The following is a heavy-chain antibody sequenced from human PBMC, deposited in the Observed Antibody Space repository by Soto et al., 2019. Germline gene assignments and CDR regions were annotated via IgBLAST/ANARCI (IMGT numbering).Heavy chain of an antibody. CDR2: ISSSTNYI. D-gene: IGHD3-10*01. Sequence: GGSLRLSCAASGFTFSSYSMNWVRQAPGKGLEWVSSISSSTNYIYYADSVKGRFTISRDNAKNSLYLQMNSLRAEDTAVYYCAREKGTNWFDPWGQGTLVTVS. J-gene: IGHJ5*02. CDR3: AREKGTNWFDP. CDR1: GFTFSSYS. V-gene: IGHV3-21*01.